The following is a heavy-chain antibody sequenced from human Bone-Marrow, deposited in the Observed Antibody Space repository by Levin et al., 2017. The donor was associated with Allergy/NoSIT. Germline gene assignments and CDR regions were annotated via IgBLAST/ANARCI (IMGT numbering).Heavy chain of an antibody. V-gene: IGHV3-33*01. Sequence: SLKISCAASGFTFSSYGMHWVRQAPGKGLEWVAVIWYDGSNKYYADSVKGRFTISRDNSKNTLYLQMNSLRAEDTAVYYCAGRGIYYDSSGYSSGDAFDSWGQGTMVTVSS. CDR1: GFTFSSYG. CDR3: AGRGIYYDSSGYSSGDAFDS. D-gene: IGHD3-22*01. J-gene: IGHJ3*02. CDR2: IWYDGSNK.